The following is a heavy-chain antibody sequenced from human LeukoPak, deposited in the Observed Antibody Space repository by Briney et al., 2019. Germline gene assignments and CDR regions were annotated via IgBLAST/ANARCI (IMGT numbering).Heavy chain of an antibody. CDR3: ARGVEYSSSSLGY. J-gene: IGHJ4*02. D-gene: IGHD6-6*01. Sequence: ASVKVSCKASGYTFTGYYMHWVRQAPGQGLEWMGRINPNSGGTNYAQKFQGRVTMTRDTSISTAYMELSRLRSDDTAVYYCARGVEYSSSSLGYWGQGTLVTVSS. V-gene: IGHV1-2*06. CDR1: GYTFTGYY. CDR2: INPNSGGT.